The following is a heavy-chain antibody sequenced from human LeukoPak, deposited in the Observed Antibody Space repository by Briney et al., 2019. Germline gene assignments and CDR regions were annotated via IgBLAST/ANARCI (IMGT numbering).Heavy chain of an antibody. V-gene: IGHV1-69*13. CDR3: SGSSGYFSWFDP. Sequence: GASVKVSCKASGGTFSSYAISWVRQAPGQGLEWMGGIIPIFGTANYAQKFQGRVTITADELTSTAYMELSSLRSEDTAVYLCSGSSGYFSWFDPWGQGTLVTVSS. D-gene: IGHD3-22*01. CDR2: IIPIFGTA. J-gene: IGHJ5*02. CDR1: GGTFSSYA.